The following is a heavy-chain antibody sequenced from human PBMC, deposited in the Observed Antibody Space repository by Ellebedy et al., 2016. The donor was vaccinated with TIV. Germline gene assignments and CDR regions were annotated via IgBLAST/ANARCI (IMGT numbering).Heavy chain of an antibody. J-gene: IGHJ5*02. D-gene: IGHD3-9*01. CDR3: ARSYYDILTGDLFLNWFDP. V-gene: IGHV4-59*08. CDR1: GGSISSYY. Sequence: MPSETLSLTCTVSGGSISSYYWSWIRQPPGKGLEWIGYIYYSGSTNYNPSLKSRVTISVDTSKNQFSLKLSSVTAADTAVYYCARSYYDILTGDLFLNWFDPWGQGTLVTVSS. CDR2: IYYSGST.